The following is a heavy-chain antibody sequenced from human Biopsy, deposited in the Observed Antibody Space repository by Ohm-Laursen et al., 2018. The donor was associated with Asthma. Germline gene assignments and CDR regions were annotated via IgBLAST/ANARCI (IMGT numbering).Heavy chain of an antibody. Sequence: ASVKVSCKTSGYNFISFAIHWVRQAPGQRLEWMGWVNTGNGDTKYSQKYQGRVTITRDTSASTAYMELRSLRSEDTATYYCARTYYDFLTGQVKDVFGVWGQGTMVTVSS. D-gene: IGHD3-9*01. V-gene: IGHV1-3*04. CDR3: ARTYYDFLTGQVKDVFGV. CDR2: VNTGNGDT. CDR1: GYNFISFA. J-gene: IGHJ3*01.